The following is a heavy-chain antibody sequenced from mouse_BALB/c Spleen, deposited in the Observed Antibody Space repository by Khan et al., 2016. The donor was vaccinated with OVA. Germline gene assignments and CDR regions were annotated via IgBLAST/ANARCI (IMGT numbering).Heavy chain of an antibody. CDR2: INPSNTYT. V-gene: IGHV1-4*01. Sequence: QVQLQQSGAELARPGASVKMSCKASGYTFTSYTMHWVKQRPGQGLEWIGYINPSNTYTNYNQKFKDKATLTADKSSNTAYMQLSSLTSDDSAVYYCVRSGAYYRYDGYFDVWGAGTTVTVSS. D-gene: IGHD2-14*01. CDR3: VRSGAYYRYDGYFDV. J-gene: IGHJ1*01. CDR1: GYTFTSYT.